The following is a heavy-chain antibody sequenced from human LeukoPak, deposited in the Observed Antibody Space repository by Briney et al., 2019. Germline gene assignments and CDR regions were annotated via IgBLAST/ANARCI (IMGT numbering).Heavy chain of an antibody. Sequence: GGSLRLSCAASGFTFDDYGMSWVRQAPGKGLEWVAVIWYDGSNKYYADSVKGRFTISRDNSKNTLYLQMNSLRAEDTAVYYCAKDRDGYDSTLDYWGQGTLVTVSS. CDR2: IWYDGSNK. V-gene: IGHV3-33*06. J-gene: IGHJ4*02. CDR1: GFTFDDYG. CDR3: AKDRDGYDSTLDY. D-gene: IGHD5-12*01.